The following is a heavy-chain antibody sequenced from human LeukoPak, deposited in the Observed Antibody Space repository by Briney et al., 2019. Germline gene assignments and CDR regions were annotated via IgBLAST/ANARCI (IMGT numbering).Heavy chain of an antibody. V-gene: IGHV4-59*01. CDR2: IYYSGST. J-gene: IGHJ6*02. CDR1: GGSISSYY. D-gene: IGHD4-11*01. Sequence: SETLSLTCTVSGGSISSYYWSWIRQPPGKGLEWIGYIYYSGSTNYNPSHKSRVTISVDTSKNQFSLKLSSVTAADTAVYYCARSSGLTVTTFYYYYGMDVWGQGTTVTVSS. CDR3: ARSSGLTVTTFYYYYGMDV.